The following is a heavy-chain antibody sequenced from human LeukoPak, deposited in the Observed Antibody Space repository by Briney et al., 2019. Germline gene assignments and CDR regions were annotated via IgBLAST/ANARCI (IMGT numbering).Heavy chain of an antibody. V-gene: IGHV3-21*01. CDR3: ASFPNSGYGY. J-gene: IGHJ4*02. Sequence: GGSLRLSCAASGFTFSSYSMNWVRQAPGMGLEWVSSISSSSSYIYYADSVKGRFTISRDNAKNSLYLQMNSLRAEDTAVYYCASFPNSGYGYWGQGTLVTVSS. D-gene: IGHD5-12*01. CDR2: ISSSSSYI. CDR1: GFTFSSYS.